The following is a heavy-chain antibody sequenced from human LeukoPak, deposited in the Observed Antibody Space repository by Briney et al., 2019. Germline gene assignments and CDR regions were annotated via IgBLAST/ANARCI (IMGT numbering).Heavy chain of an antibody. V-gene: IGHV4-38-2*02. CDR1: GYSISSGYY. CDR2: IDHGGST. D-gene: IGHD1-26*01. CDR3: AKSGGYGLIDY. J-gene: IGHJ4*02. Sequence: SETLSLTCTVSGYSISSGYYWGWIRQPPGKGLEWTGSIDHGGSTYYNASLQSRVTISIDTSKNQFSLRLNSVTAADTAMYYCAKSGGYGLIDYWGQGTRVTDSS.